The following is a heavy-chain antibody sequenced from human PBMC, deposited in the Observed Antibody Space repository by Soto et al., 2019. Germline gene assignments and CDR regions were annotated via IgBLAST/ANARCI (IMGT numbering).Heavy chain of an antibody. CDR2: IFYSGSA. Sequence: SDTLSLSCTVSGASMNNYYGSWIRQPPGKGLEYIGYIFYSGSADYNPSLRSRVTMSVDTSNNQFSLKLRSVTAADTAVYYCARSGHSFGGVIWGQGILVTVSS. D-gene: IGHD3-16*01. CDR1: GASMNNYY. J-gene: IGHJ4*02. V-gene: IGHV4-59*07. CDR3: ARSGHSFGGVI.